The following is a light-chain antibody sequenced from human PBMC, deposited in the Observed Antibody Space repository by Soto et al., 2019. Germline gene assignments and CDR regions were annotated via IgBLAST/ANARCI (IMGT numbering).Light chain of an antibody. CDR1: QSLLHSNGYNF. J-gene: IGKJ2*01. CDR2: LGS. V-gene: IGKV2-28*01. CDR3: MQALHTPRT. Sequence: DIVMTQSPLSLPATPGAPASISCRSSQSLLHSNGYNFLDWYLQKPGQSPQLLIYLGSNRASGVPDRFSGSGSGTDFTLKISRVEAEDVGVYYCMQALHTPRTFGQGTKLEIK.